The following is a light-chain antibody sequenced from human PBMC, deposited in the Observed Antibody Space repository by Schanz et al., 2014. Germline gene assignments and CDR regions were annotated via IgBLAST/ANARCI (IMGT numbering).Light chain of an antibody. CDR1: SSDVGGYNY. J-gene: IGLJ2*01. V-gene: IGLV2-14*01. Sequence: QSVLTQPASVSGSPGQSITISCTGTSSDVGGYNYVSWYQQHPGKAPKLMIYEGSNRPSGVSNRFSGSKSGNTASLTISGLQAEDEADYYCSSHTAITTAVVFGGGTKLTVL. CDR3: SSHTAITTAVV. CDR2: EGS.